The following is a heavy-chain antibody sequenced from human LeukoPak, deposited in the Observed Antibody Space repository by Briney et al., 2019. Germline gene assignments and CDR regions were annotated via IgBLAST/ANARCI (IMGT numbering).Heavy chain of an antibody. CDR2: IKPDGSEK. J-gene: IGHJ6*02. CDR3: TRDVSGDTNSGPRMDV. CDR1: AFTFRTYW. D-gene: IGHD1-26*01. V-gene: IGHV3-7*05. Sequence: PGGSLRLSCAASAFTFRTYWISVVRQAPGKGLEWVAMIKPDGSEKYYVDSVKGLFTISRDNAKNSLHLQITSLRAEDTAVCYCTRDVSGDTNSGPRMDVWGQGTTVTVSS.